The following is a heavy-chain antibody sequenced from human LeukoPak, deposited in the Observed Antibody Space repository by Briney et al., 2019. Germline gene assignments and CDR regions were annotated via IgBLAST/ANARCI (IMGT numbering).Heavy chain of an antibody. CDR2: INHSGST. CDR3: ARAYQVVRRAAGTTKFDP. D-gene: IGHD6-13*01. J-gene: IGHJ5*02. V-gene: IGHV4-38-2*02. CDR1: GYSISSGYY. Sequence: SETLSPTCTVSGYSISSGYYWGWIRQPPGKGLEWIGEINHSGSTNYNPSLKSRVTISVDTSKNQFSLKLSSVTAADTAVYYCARAYQVVRRAAGTTKFDPWGQGTLVTVSS.